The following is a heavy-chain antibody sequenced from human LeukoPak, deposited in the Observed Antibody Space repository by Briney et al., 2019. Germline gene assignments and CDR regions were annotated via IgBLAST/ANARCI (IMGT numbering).Heavy chain of an antibody. D-gene: IGHD2-15*01. CDR2: LQSGGST. V-gene: IGHV3-66*01. CDR1: GITVSSNY. Sequence: GASLRLSCGASGITVSSNYMTWVRQAPGKGLEWVSILQSGGSTYYADSVKGRFTISRDNSRNTLYLQMNSLRAEDTAVYYCASRDKGYYYGMDVWGKGTTVTVSS. CDR3: ASRDKGYYYGMDV. J-gene: IGHJ6*04.